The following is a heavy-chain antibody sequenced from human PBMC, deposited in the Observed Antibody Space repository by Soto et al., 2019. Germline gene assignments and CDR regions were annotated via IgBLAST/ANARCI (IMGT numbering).Heavy chain of an antibody. CDR2: IIPIHGKT. V-gene: IGHV1-69*02. D-gene: IGHD6-6*01. Sequence: GASVKVSCKTSGGTFISYTISWVRQAPGKGLEWMGRIIPIHGKTNYAQKFQGRLTMTEDTSTGTAYMELSSLRSEDTAVYYCATTEGYSSSYYFDFWGQGTLVTVSS. CDR3: ATTEGYSSSYYFDF. J-gene: IGHJ4*02. CDR1: GGTFISYT.